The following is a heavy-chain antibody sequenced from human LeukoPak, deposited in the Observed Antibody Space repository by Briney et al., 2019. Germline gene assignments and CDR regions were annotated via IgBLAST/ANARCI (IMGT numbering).Heavy chain of an antibody. D-gene: IGHD3-22*01. Sequence: ASVKVSCKASGYTFTSYGISWVRQAPGQGLEWMGWISAYNGNTNYAQKLQGRVTMTTDTSTSTAYMELRSLRSYDTAVYYCAIGRLVVVITPFDYWGQGTLVTVSS. CDR1: GYTFTSYG. V-gene: IGHV1-18*01. CDR3: AIGRLVVVITPFDY. CDR2: ISAYNGNT. J-gene: IGHJ4*02.